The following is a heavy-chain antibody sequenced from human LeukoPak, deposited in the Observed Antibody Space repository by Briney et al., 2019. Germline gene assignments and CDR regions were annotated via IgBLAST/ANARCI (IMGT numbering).Heavy chain of an antibody. CDR2: ISSSASTI. D-gene: IGHD4-23*01. CDR1: GFTFSSYT. Sequence: SLTLSCPSTGFTFSSYTMNWVRPAAGKGRDGVAYISSSASTIYYADSVKGRFTISRDNAKNSLYLQMNSLRDEDTAVYYCARGGGGSDADYWGQGTMVTVTA. V-gene: IGHV3-48*02. J-gene: IGHJ4*02. CDR3: ARGGGGSDADY.